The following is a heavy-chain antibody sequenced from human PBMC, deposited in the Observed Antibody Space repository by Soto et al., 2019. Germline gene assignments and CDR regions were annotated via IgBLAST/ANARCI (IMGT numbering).Heavy chain of an antibody. D-gene: IGHD3-3*02. CDR3: ARSRAVGRIFGRLYYYYYMDV. Sequence: GASVKVSCKASGYTFTSYDINWVRQATGQGLEWMGWMNPNSGNTGYAQKFQGRVTMTRNTSISTAYMELSSLRSEDTAVYYCARSRAVGRIFGRLYYYYYMDVWGKGTTVTVSS. V-gene: IGHV1-8*01. CDR2: MNPNSGNT. J-gene: IGHJ6*03. CDR1: GYTFTSYD.